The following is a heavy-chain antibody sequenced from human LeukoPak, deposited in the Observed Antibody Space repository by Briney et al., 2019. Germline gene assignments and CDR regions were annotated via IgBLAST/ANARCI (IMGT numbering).Heavy chain of an antibody. CDR1: GFTFSSYG. Sequence: GGSLRLSCAASGFTFSSYGMHWVRQAPGKGLEWVAVILSDGSKEFYTDSVKGRFTISRDNSKNTLYLQMNSLRAEDTAVYYCAKQKLGIIDYWGQGTLVTVSS. CDR3: AKQKLGIIDY. D-gene: IGHD7-27*01. J-gene: IGHJ4*02. V-gene: IGHV3-33*06. CDR2: ILSDGSKE.